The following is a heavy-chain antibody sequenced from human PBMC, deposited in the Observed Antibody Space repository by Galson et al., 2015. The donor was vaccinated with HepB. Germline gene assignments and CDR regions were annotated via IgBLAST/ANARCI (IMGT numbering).Heavy chain of an antibody. V-gene: IGHV5-51*01. CDR1: GYSFTNFW. CDR2: IYPDDSDI. CDR3: ARQNAAVEGFDY. Sequence: QSGAEVKKPGESLKISCKGSGYSFTNFWIGWVRLKPGKGLEWVGMIYPDDSDIRYRPSFQGQVTMSVDKSITTAHLQWNGLRASDTAIYFCARQNAAVEGFDYWGQGTLVTVSS. D-gene: IGHD6-19*01. J-gene: IGHJ4*02.